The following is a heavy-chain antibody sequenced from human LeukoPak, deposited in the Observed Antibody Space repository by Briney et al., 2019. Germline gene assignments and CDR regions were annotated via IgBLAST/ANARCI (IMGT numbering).Heavy chain of an antibody. J-gene: IGHJ6*03. CDR1: GYTFTAFY. D-gene: IGHD2-2*02. CDR3: ARDSSGYCSSTSCYRPPGYYMDV. CDR2: INPSTGDT. V-gene: IGHV1-2*02. Sequence: GASVTVSCKASGYTFTAFYIHWVRQAPGQGLEWMGWINPSTGDTNYAQKFQGRVTMTRDTSISTAYMDLSRLRSDDTAVYYCARDSSGYCSSTSCYRPPGYYMDVWGKGTTVTVSS.